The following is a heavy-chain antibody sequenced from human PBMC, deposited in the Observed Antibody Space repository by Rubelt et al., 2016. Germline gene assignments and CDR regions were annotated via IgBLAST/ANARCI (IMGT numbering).Heavy chain of an antibody. J-gene: IGHJ4*02. Sequence: LQLVESGGGVVQPGGSLRLSCAASGFTFSSYWMTWVRQAPGKGLEWVATIRQDGSEKYCVDSVRGLCTISRENAKNSLVLQMNSRRADDTAVYYCATGHTAFDYWGQGTLVTVSS. CDR1: GFTFSSYW. CDR2: IRQDGSEK. CDR3: ATGHTAFDY. D-gene: IGHD1-14*01. V-gene: IGHV3-7*01.